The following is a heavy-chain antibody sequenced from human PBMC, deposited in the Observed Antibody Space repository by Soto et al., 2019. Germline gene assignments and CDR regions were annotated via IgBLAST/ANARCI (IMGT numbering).Heavy chain of an antibody. J-gene: IGHJ6*02. D-gene: IGHD3-3*01. V-gene: IGHV1-69*06. CDR1: GGTLSSYA. CDR3: ARNCDFWSGYFYYYYYGMDV. CDR2: IIPIFGTA. Sequence: GASVKVSCKASGGTLSSYAISWVRQAPGQGLEWMGGIIPIFGTANYAQKFQGRVTITADKSTSTAYMELSSLRSEDTAVYYCARNCDFWSGYFYYYYYGMDVWGQGTTVTVSS.